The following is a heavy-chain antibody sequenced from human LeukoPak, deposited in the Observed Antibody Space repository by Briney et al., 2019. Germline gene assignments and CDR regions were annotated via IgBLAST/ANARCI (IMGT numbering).Heavy chain of an antibody. J-gene: IGHJ4*02. V-gene: IGHV1-18*04. CDR2: MSALNGNT. CDR3: ARDSALLNNGDWYGGSDY. D-gene: IGHD4-17*01. Sequence: ASVKVSCKASGYSFTGNYMHWVRQAPGQGLEWMGWMSALNGNTNYQHKFQGRVTMTTDTSKNTAYMGLRSLRSDDTAMYYCARDSALLNNGDWYGGSDYWGQGTLVTVSS. CDR1: GYSFTGNY.